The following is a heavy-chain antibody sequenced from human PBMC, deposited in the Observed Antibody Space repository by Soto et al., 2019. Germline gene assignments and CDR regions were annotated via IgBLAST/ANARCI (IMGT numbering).Heavy chain of an antibody. V-gene: IGHV1-69*02. CDR3: ARTIEDRLRFLEWRPNWFDP. D-gene: IGHD3-3*01. CDR1: GGTFSSYT. CDR2: IIPILGIA. Sequence: SVKVSCKASGGTFSSYTISWVRQAPGQGLEWMGRIIPILGIANYAQKFQGRVTITADKSTSTAYMELSSLRSEDTAVYYCARTIEDRLRFLEWRPNWFDPWGQGTLVTVSS. J-gene: IGHJ5*02.